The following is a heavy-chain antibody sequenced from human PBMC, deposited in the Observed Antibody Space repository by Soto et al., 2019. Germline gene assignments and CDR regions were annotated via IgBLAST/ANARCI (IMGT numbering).Heavy chain of an antibody. D-gene: IGHD6-19*01. CDR2: IIPILGIA. CDR3: AFAEAVAGRYFDY. CDR1: GGTFSSYT. J-gene: IGHJ4*02. V-gene: IGHV1-69*02. Sequence: SVKVSCKASGGTFSSYTISWVRQAPGQGLEWMGRIIPILGIANYAQKFQGRVTITADKSTSTAYMELSSLRSEDTAVYYCAFAEAVAGRYFDYWGQGTLVTVSS.